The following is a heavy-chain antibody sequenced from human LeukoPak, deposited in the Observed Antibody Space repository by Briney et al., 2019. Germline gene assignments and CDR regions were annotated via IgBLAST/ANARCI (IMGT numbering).Heavy chain of an antibody. J-gene: IGHJ4*02. CDR3: ASGVIPFDY. Sequence: TSETLSLTCTVSGGSISSYYWSWIRQPPGKGLEWIGEINHSGSTSYNPSLKSRVTISVDTSKNQFSLKLSSVTAADTAVYYCASGVIPFDYWGQGTLVTVSS. D-gene: IGHD3-16*02. V-gene: IGHV4-34*01. CDR1: GGSISSYY. CDR2: INHSGST.